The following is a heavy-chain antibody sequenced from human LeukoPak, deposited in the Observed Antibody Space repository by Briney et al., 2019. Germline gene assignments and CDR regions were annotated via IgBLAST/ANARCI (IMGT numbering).Heavy chain of an antibody. D-gene: IGHD6-19*01. Sequence: ASVKVSCKASGYTFTSYAMNWVRQAPGQGLEWMGWINTNTGNPTYAQGFTGRFVFSLDTSVSTAYLQISSLKAEDTAVYYCARGARGGWYSGFDYWGQGTLVTVSS. V-gene: IGHV7-4-1*02. J-gene: IGHJ4*02. CDR3: ARGARGGWYSGFDY. CDR2: INTNTGNP. CDR1: GYTFTSYA.